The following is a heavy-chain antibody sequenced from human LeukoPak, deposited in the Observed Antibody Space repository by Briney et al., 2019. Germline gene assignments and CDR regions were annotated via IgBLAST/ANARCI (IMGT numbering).Heavy chain of an antibody. CDR2: IYYSGST. Sequence: SETLSLTCTVSGGSISSSSYYWGWIRQPPGKGLEWIGSIYYSGSTYYSPSLKSRVTISVDTSKNQFSLKLSSVTAADTAMYYCSSTVAGTEIDYWGQGTLVTVSS. J-gene: IGHJ4*02. V-gene: IGHV4-39*07. D-gene: IGHD6-19*01. CDR1: GGSISSSSYY. CDR3: SSTVAGTEIDY.